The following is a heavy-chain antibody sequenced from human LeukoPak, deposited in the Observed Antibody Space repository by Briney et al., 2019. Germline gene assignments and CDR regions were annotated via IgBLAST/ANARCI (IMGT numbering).Heavy chain of an antibody. D-gene: IGHD3-22*01. J-gene: IGHJ4*02. Sequence: GEPLKISCKGSGYSFTSYWIGWVRQMPGKGLEWMGIIYPSDSDTRYSPSFQGQVTISADKSISTAYLQWSSLKASDTAMYYCARGSSGLQYSFDYWGQGTLVTVSA. V-gene: IGHV5-51*01. CDR1: GYSFTSYW. CDR2: IYPSDSDT. CDR3: ARGSSGLQYSFDY.